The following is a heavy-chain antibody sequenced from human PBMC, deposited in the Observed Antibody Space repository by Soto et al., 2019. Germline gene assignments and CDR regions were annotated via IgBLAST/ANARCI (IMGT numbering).Heavy chain of an antibody. Sequence: PSETLSLTCAVYGGSFSGYYWSWIRQPPGKGLEWIGEINHSGSTNYNPSLKSRVTISVDTSKNQFSLKLSSVTAADTAVYYCAGVPLYSSSCNAFDIWGQGTMVTVSS. J-gene: IGHJ3*02. CDR1: GGSFSGYY. V-gene: IGHV4-34*01. CDR3: AGVPLYSSSCNAFDI. D-gene: IGHD6-13*01. CDR2: INHSGST.